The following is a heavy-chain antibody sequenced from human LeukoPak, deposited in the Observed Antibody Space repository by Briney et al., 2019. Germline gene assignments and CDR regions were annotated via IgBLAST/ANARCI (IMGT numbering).Heavy chain of an antibody. J-gene: IGHJ4*02. CDR3: AKVHDSSGYYRYYFDY. CDR2: ISGSGGST. D-gene: IGHD3-22*01. CDR1: GFTFSNYA. Sequence: GGSLRLSCAASGFTFSNYAMSWVRQAPGKGLEWVSAISGSGGSTYYADSVKGRFTISRDNSKNTLYLQMNILRADDSAVYYCAKVHDSSGYYRYYFDYWGQGTLVTVSS. V-gene: IGHV3-23*01.